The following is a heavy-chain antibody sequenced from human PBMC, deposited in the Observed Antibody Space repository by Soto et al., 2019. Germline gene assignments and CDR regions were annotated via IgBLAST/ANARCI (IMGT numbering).Heavy chain of an antibody. Sequence: ASVKVSCKASGYTFTSYGISWVRQAPGQGLEWMGWISAYNGNTNYAQKLQGRVTMTTDTSTSTAYMELRSLRSDDTAVYYCARDSYVDSSGYYDAFDIWGQGTMVTV. CDR3: ARDSYVDSSGYYDAFDI. V-gene: IGHV1-18*01. J-gene: IGHJ3*02. D-gene: IGHD3-22*01. CDR1: GYTFTSYG. CDR2: ISAYNGNT.